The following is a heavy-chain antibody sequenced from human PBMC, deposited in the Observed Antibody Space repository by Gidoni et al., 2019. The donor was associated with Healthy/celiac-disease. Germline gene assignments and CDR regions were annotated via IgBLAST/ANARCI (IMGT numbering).Heavy chain of an antibody. Sequence: QVQLQESGPGLVKPSETLSLTCTVSGGSISSYYWSWIQQPPGTGLEWIGYIYYSGSTNYNPSLKSRVNISVDTSKNQFSLKLSSVTAADTAVYYCARTNASGWPLYYYGMDVWGQGTTVTVSS. V-gene: IGHV4-59*08. CDR1: GGSISSYY. J-gene: IGHJ6*02. CDR2: IYYSGST. CDR3: ARTNASGWPLYYYGMDV. D-gene: IGHD6-19*01.